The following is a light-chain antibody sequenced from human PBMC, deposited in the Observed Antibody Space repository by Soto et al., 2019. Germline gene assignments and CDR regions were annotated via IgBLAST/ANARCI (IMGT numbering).Light chain of an antibody. CDR2: GAS. Sequence: EIVMTHSPATLSVSPGERATLSCRASQSVRGDSLVWYQHKPGQAPRVLIYGASTRATGVPVRFSGSGSGTDFTLTITRLEPEDCAMYYCQQYSDSPETFGQGTKVDIK. J-gene: IGKJ1*01. CDR3: QQYSDSPET. CDR1: QSVRGDS. V-gene: IGKV3-20*01.